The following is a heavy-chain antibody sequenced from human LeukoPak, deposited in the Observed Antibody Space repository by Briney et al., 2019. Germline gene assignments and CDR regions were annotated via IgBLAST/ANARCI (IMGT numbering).Heavy chain of an antibody. D-gene: IGHD3-10*01. CDR1: GGSIGSRTYY. CDR3: ARRHINVSGTYYFDY. Sequence: SETLSLTCTVSGGSIGSRTYYWGWIRQPPGKGLEWIGSIYYTGSTYYNPSLKRRVTISVDTSKNQFSLKLTPVTAADTAVYYCARRHINVSGTYYFDYWGQGTLVTVSS. CDR2: IYYTGST. J-gene: IGHJ4*02. V-gene: IGHV4-39*01.